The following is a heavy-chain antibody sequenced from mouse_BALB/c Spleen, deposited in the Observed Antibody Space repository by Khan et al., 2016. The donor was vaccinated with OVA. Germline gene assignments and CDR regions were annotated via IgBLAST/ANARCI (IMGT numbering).Heavy chain of an antibody. J-gene: IGHJ3*01. CDR3: ARDYWFVY. V-gene: IGHV5-6-5*01. CDR1: GFTFSNYA. Sequence: DVHLVESGGGLVTPGRSLKVSCAASGFTFSNYAMSWVRQTPEKRLEWVASISTGGSTYYPDSVKGRFTISRDNARNILYLQMSSLRSEDTAMYYCARDYWFVYWGQGTLVTVSA. CDR2: ISTGGST.